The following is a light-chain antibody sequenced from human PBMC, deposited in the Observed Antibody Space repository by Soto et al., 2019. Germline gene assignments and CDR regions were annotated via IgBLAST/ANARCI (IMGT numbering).Light chain of an antibody. V-gene: IGLV2-14*01. CDR1: SRDVGGYNY. Sequence: QSVLTQPASVSGSPGQSITISCTGTSRDVGGYNYVSWHQQHPGKAPKVIITEVSNRPSGVSNRFSGSKSGNTASLTISGLQAEDEADYYCSSYVNYNTVVVFGGGTKLTVL. CDR3: SSYVNYNTVVV. J-gene: IGLJ2*01. CDR2: EVS.